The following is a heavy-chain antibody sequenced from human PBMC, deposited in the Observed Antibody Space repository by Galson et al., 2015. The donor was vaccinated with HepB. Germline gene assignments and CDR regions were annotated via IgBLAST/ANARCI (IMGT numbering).Heavy chain of an antibody. CDR1: GFTFSSSD. J-gene: IGHJ4*02. CDR3: ATDALGISSGSTFHY. V-gene: IGHV3-30*03. D-gene: IGHD6-19*01. CDR2: ISYDGSNK. Sequence: SLRLSCAASGFTFSSSDMHRVRQAPGKGLEWVALISYDGSNKWYADSVKGRFTISRDNSNNTLHLQMNRLRADDTAEYFCATDALGISSGSTFHYWGQGTLVTVSA.